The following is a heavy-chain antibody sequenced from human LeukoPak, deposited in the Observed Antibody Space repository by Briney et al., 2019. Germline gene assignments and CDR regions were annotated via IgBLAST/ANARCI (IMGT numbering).Heavy chain of an antibody. V-gene: IGHV4-38-2*01. CDR2: IYHSGST. CDR3: ARVHSTSPYYYYYYMGV. Sequence: PSETLSLTCVVSGYSIGSGYYWGWIRQPPGKGLEGIGNIYHSGSTYYNPSLKSRVTISADTSNNQFSLKLSSVTAADTTVYYCARVHSTSPYYYYYYMGVWGKGTTVTVSS. CDR1: GYSIGSGYY. D-gene: IGHD2-2*01. J-gene: IGHJ6*03.